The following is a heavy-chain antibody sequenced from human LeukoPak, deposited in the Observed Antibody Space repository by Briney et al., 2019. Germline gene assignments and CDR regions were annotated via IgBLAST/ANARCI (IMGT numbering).Heavy chain of an antibody. V-gene: IGHV3-30*03. CDR3: ARDGGDIVVALLNWFDP. D-gene: IGHD2-2*01. CDR2: ISYDGSNK. Sequence: PGGSLRLSCAASGFTFSSYGMHWVRQAPGKGLEWVAVISYDGSNKYYADSVKGRFTISRDNSKNTLYLQMNSLRAEDTAVYYCARDGGDIVVALLNWFDPWGQGTLVTVSS. CDR1: GFTFSSYG. J-gene: IGHJ5*02.